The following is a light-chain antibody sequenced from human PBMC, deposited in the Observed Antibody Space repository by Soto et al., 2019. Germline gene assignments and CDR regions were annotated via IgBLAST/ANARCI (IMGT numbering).Light chain of an antibody. V-gene: IGKV3-15*01. CDR2: GAS. J-gene: IGKJ1*01. CDR3: HQYNYWPPET. CDR1: QSVSVN. Sequence: EIVMTQSPATLSVSPGERATLSCRASQSVSVNLAWYQQKPGQAPRLLIYGASTRATGIPARFSGSGSGTEFTLTISSLQSEDSAVYYCHQYNYWPPETFGQGTKVDIK.